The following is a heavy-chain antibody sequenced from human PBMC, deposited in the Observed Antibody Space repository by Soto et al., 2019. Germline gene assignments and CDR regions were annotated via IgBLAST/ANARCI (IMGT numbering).Heavy chain of an antibody. CDR3: ARDYRGYDSLEGTHYGMDV. D-gene: IGHD5-12*01. CDR2: ISYDGSNK. CDR1: GFTFRSYA. V-gene: IGHV3-30-3*01. J-gene: IGHJ6*02. Sequence: QVQLVESGGGVVQPGRSLRLSCAASGFTFRSYAVHWVRQAPGKGLEWVAVISYDGSNKYYAESVKGRFTISRDNSKNTLYLQVNSLRPEDTAVYYCARDYRGYDSLEGTHYGMDVWGQGTTVNVSS.